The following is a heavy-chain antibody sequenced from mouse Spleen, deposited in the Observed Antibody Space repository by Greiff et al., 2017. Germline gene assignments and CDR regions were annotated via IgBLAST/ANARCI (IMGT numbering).Heavy chain of an antibody. CDR3: ARGIYYYGSSYYFDY. CDR1: GDSITSGY. D-gene: IGHD1-1*01. J-gene: IGHJ2*01. CDR2: ISYSGST. Sequence: EVQLVESGPSLVKPSQTLSLTCSVTGDSITSGYWNWIRKFPGNKLEYMGYISYSGSTYYNPSLKSRISITRDTSKNQYYLQLNSVTTEDTATYYCARGIYYYGSSYYFDYWGQGTTLTVSS. V-gene: IGHV3-8*02.